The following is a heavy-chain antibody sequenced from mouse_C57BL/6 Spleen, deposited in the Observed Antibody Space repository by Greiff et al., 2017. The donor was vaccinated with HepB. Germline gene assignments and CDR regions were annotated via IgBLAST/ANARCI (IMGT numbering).Heavy chain of an antibody. CDR2: IHPNSGST. CDR3: ASSNYYGSSYEGYWYFDV. D-gene: IGHD1-1*01. J-gene: IGHJ1*03. Sequence: QVQLKQPGAELVKPGASVKLSCKASGYTFTSYWMHWVKQRPGQGLEWIGMIHPNSGSTNYNEKFKSKATLTVDKSSSTAYMQLSSLTSEDSAVYYCASSNYYGSSYEGYWYFDVWGTGTTVTVSS. CDR1: GYTFTSYW. V-gene: IGHV1-64*01.